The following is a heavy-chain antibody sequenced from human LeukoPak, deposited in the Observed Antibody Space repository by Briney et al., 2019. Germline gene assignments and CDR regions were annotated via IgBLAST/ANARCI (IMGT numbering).Heavy chain of an antibody. CDR2: INHSGST. D-gene: IGHD3-3*01. J-gene: IGHJ6*02. V-gene: IGHV4-34*01. CDR1: GGSLSGYY. Sequence: PSETLSLTCAVYGGSLSGYYWSWIRQPPGKGLGWIGEINHSGSTNYNPSLKSRVTISVDTSKNQFSLKLSSVTAADTAVYYCARVTLYDFWSGNYYGMDVWGQGTTVTVSS. CDR3: ARVTLYDFWSGNYYGMDV.